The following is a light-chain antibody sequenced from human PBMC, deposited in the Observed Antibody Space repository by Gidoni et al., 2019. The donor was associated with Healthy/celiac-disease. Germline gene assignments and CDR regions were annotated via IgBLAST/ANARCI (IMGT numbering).Light chain of an antibody. CDR1: QSVSSY. CDR3: QQRSNWPPYT. V-gene: IGKV3-11*01. CDR2: DAS. J-gene: IGKJ2*01. Sequence: EIVLTQSPAPLSLSPGERATLSGRASQSVSSYLAWYHQKPGQAPRLLIYDASNRATAIPARFSGSGSGTDFTLTISSLEPEDFAVYYCQQRSNWPPYTFGQGTKLEIK.